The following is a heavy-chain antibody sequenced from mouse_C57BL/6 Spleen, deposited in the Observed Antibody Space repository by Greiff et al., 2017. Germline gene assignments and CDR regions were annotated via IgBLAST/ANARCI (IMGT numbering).Heavy chain of an antibody. D-gene: IGHD4-1*01. CDR2: IHPNSGST. CDR3: ARSELGRGEINYFDY. CDR1: GYTFTSYW. J-gene: IGHJ2*01. Sequence: VQLQQSGAELVKPGASVKLSCKASGYTFTSYWMHWVKQRPGQGLEWIGMIHPNSGSTNYNEKFKSKATLTVDKSSSTAYMQLSSLTSEDSAVYYCARSELGRGEINYFDYWGQGTTLTVSS. V-gene: IGHV1-64*01.